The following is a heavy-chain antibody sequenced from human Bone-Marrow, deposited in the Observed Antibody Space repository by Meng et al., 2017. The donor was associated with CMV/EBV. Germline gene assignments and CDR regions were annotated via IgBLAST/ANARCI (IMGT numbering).Heavy chain of an antibody. Sequence: GGSLRLSCAASGFAFSIYSMNWVRQAPGKGLEWVASISSSSSNIYYADSVKGRFTISRDNAKNSLHLQMNSLRAEDMAVYYCARDWMEVLPYYYYGTDVWDQGTTVTVSS. CDR2: ISSSSSNI. CDR1: GFAFSIYS. D-gene: IGHD1-7*01. J-gene: IGHJ6*02. CDR3: ARDWMEVLPYYYYGTDV. V-gene: IGHV3-21*01.